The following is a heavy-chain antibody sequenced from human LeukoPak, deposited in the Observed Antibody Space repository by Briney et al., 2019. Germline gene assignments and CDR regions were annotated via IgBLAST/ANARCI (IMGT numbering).Heavy chain of an antibody. V-gene: IGHV3-7*01. Sequence: GGSPRLSCTASGFSFYNFWMSWVRQAPGKGLEWVANIKQDGSEKYYVDSVRGRFTIFRDNAKNSLYLQMNSLRAEDTAVYYCARAYCGADCYGTFDYWGQGTLVTVSS. CDR1: GFSFYNFW. D-gene: IGHD2-21*02. CDR3: ARAYCGADCYGTFDY. J-gene: IGHJ4*02. CDR2: IKQDGSEK.